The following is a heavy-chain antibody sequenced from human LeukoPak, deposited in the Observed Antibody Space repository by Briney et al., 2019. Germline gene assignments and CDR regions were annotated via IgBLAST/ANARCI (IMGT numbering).Heavy chain of an antibody. V-gene: IGHV5-51*01. CDR3: ARFVGACSGGSCYSDY. CDR1: GYSFTTYW. Sequence: GESLKISCKGSGYSFTTYWIGWVRQMPGKGLEWMGVIYPGDSDTRYSPSFQGQVTISADKSISTAYLQWNSLKASDTAMYYCARFVGACSGGSCYSDYWGQGTLVTVSS. D-gene: IGHD2-15*01. J-gene: IGHJ4*02. CDR2: IYPGDSDT.